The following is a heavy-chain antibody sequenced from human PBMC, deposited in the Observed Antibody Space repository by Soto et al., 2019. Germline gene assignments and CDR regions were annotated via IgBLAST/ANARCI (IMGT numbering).Heavy chain of an antibody. D-gene: IGHD1-1*01. CDR3: ARRYKSAGWLEP. CDR1: GYSFATYA. Sequence: QAQLVQSGAEVKKHGTSVKVSCKASGYSFATYAIHWVRQAPGQGLEWMGWINPATGRTEYSDKFKDTVTFTRDTSSTTAYMDLRGLRPDHTAVYYCARRYKSAGWLEPWGQGTLVTVSS. CDR2: INPATGRT. V-gene: IGHV1-3*01. J-gene: IGHJ5*02.